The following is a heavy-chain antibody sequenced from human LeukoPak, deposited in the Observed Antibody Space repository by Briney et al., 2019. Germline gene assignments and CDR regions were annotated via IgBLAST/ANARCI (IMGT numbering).Heavy chain of an antibody. D-gene: IGHD2-15*01. V-gene: IGHV1-8*01. CDR3: ARGAGPRGVAATLNWFDP. J-gene: IGHJ5*02. CDR2: MNPNSGNT. CDR1: GYTFTSYD. Sequence: ASLKDSCKASGYTFTSYDINWVRQATGQGLEWMGWMNPNSGNTGYAQKFQGRVTMTRNTSISTAYMELSSLRSEDTAVYYCARGAGPRGVAATLNWFDPWGQGTLVTVSS.